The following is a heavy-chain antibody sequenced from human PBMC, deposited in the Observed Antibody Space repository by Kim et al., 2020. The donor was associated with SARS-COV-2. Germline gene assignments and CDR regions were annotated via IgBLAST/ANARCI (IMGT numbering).Heavy chain of an antibody. Sequence: SETLSLTCAVYGGSFSGYYWSWIRQPPGEGLEWIGEVNHSGSTNYNPSLKSRVTMSVDTSKNQFSLKLTSVTAADTAVYYCVRRLESGSHLNFAYWGQGT. V-gene: IGHV4-34*01. CDR3: VRRLESGSHLNFAY. D-gene: IGHD1-26*01. CDR2: VNHSGST. J-gene: IGHJ4*02. CDR1: GGSFSGYY.